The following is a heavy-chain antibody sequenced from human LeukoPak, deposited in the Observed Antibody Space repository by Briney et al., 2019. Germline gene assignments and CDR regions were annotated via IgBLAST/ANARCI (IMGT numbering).Heavy chain of an antibody. CDR2: INPNSGGT. J-gene: IGHJ5*02. Sequence: ASVKVSCKASGYTFTGYYMHWVRQAPGQGLEWMGWINPNSGGTNYAQKFQGRVTMTRDTSISTAYMELSRLRSDDTAVYYCARDKNTAMEYNWFDPWGQGTLVTVSS. CDR3: ARDKNTAMEYNWFDP. D-gene: IGHD5-18*01. CDR1: GYTFTGYY. V-gene: IGHV1-2*02.